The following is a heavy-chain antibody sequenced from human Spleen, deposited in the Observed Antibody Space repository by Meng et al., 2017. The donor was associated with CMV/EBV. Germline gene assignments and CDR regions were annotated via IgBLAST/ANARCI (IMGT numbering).Heavy chain of an antibody. CDR1: GFTFDDYG. D-gene: IGHD2-2*01. V-gene: IGHV3-53*01. CDR2: FYGGGST. CDR3: AREDCSTTSCFLDI. J-gene: IGHJ3*02. Sequence: LSLTCAASGFTFDDYGMSWVRQAPGKGLEWVSVFYGGGSTYYADSAKGRFTISRDTSKNTLYLQMNSLRAEDTAVYYCAREDCSTTSCFLDIWGQGTMVTVSS.